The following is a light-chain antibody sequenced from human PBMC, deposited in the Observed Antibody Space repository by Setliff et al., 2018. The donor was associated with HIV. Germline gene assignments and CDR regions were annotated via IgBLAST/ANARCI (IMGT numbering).Light chain of an antibody. CDR3: SSYTSSSTL. V-gene: IGLV2-14*03. J-gene: IGLJ2*01. CDR1: SSDIGSSNF. Sequence: QSVLTQPASVSGSPGQAITISCTGTSSDIGSSNFVSWYQQHPGKAPKVMIYNVDKRPSGVSNRFSGSKSGNTASLTISGLQAEDEADYYCSSYTSSSTLFGGGTKVTVL. CDR2: NVD.